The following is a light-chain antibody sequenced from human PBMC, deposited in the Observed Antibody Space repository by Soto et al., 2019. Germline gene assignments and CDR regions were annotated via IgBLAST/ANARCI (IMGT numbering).Light chain of an antibody. CDR1: QGISSY. Sequence: DIQLTQSPSFLSASVGDRVTITCRASQGISSYLAWYQQKPGKAPKLLIYAASTLQSGVPSRFSGSGSGTEFTLTISSLQPEDFVTYYCQQLRTFGQGTKVDIK. CDR2: AAS. J-gene: IGKJ1*01. CDR3: QQLRT. V-gene: IGKV1-9*01.